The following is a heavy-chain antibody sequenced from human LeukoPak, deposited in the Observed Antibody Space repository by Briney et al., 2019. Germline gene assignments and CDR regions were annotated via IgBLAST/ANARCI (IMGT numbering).Heavy chain of an antibody. CDR1: GFSFSNAW. D-gene: IGHD1-14*01. Sequence: PGGSLRLSCTASGFSFSNAWVSWVRQAPGKGLEWVGRIKSKTDGGTTDYAAPVKGRFTISRDDSKNTLYLQMNSLKTEDTAVYYCTTSTGGRDAFDIWGQGTMVTVSS. CDR2: IKSKTDGGTT. CDR3: TTSTGGRDAFDI. V-gene: IGHV3-15*01. J-gene: IGHJ3*02.